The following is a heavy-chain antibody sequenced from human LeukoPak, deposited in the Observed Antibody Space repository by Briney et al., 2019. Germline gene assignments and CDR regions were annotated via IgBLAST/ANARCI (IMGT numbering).Heavy chain of an antibody. D-gene: IGHD6-13*01. CDR1: GGSISSGGYS. J-gene: IGHJ4*02. Sequence: SETLSLTCAVSGGSISSGGYSWSWIRQPPGKGLEWIGYIYHSGSTYYNPSLKSRVTISVDRSRNQFSLKLSSVTAADTAVYYCARGPAYSSSWYDYWGQGTLVTVSS. CDR3: ARGPAYSSSWYDY. CDR2: IYHSGST. V-gene: IGHV4-30-2*01.